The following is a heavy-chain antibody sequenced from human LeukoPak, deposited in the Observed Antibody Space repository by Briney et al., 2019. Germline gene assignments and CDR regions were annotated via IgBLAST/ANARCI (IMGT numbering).Heavy chain of an antibody. J-gene: IGHJ6*03. CDR3: AKELEGYQLLSRKYYYYMDV. Sequence: GGSLRLSCTTSGFLFSSYWMSWVRQAPGKGLEWVAFIRDDGSNKYYADSVKGRFTISRDKSKNTLYLQMNSLRAEDTAVYYCAKELEGYQLLSRKYYYYMDVWGKGTTVTISS. D-gene: IGHD2-2*01. CDR2: IRDDGSNK. CDR1: GFLFSSYW. V-gene: IGHV3-30*02.